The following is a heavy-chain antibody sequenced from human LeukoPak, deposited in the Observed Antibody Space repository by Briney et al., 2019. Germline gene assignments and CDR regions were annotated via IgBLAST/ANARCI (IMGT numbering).Heavy chain of an antibody. CDR1: GFTFSSYS. V-gene: IGHV3-48*02. CDR3: AVNDYFDY. Sequence: GGSLRLSCAASGFTFSSYSMNWVRQAPGKGLEWISYISPSSGTIYYANSVRGRFTISRDDAKNSLYLQMNSLRDEDTAVYYCAVNDYFDYWGQGTLVTVSS. J-gene: IGHJ4*02. CDR2: ISPSSGTI.